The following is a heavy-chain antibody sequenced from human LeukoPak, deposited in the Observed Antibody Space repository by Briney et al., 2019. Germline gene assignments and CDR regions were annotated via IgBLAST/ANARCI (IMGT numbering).Heavy chain of an antibody. V-gene: IGHV3-7*01. D-gene: IGHD2-2*01. CDR1: GFSFSNYW. Sequence: GGSLRLSCAASGFSFSNYWTSWVRQAPGKGLEWVANIKQDGSEKYYVDSVKGRFTISRDNAKNSLYLQMNSLRAEDTAVYYCARYGRSTSWAPLDYWGQGTLVTVSS. CDR3: ARYGRSTSWAPLDY. J-gene: IGHJ4*02. CDR2: IKQDGSEK.